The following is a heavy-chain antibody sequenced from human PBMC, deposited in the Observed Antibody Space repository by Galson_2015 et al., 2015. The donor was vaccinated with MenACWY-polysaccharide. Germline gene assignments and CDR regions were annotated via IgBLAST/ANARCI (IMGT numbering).Heavy chain of an antibody. CDR1: GFTFTNYA. D-gene: IGHD6-13*01. Sequence: SLRLSCAASGFTFTNYAMSWVRQTPGEGLEWVSAITVSGDNTCYADSVKGRFAISRDNSKNTLSLQMNSLRTEDTAVYYCAKGLRGPAAGTDYFDYWGQGTLVTVSS. CDR3: AKGLRGPAAGTDYFDY. CDR2: ITVSGDNT. V-gene: IGHV3-23*01. J-gene: IGHJ4*02.